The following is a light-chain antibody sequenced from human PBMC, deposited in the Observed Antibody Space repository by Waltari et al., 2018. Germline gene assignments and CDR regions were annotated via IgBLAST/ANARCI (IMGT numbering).Light chain of an antibody. CDR2: GAS. V-gene: IGKV3-20*01. CDR3: QQYGSSPALT. Sequence: EIVLTQSPGTLSLSPGERATLSCRASQSVSSSYLAWYQQKPGQAPRLPSYGASSRPTGIPDRFSGSGSGTDFTLTISRLEPEDFAVYYCQQYGSSPALTFGGGTKVEIK. J-gene: IGKJ4*01. CDR1: QSVSSSY.